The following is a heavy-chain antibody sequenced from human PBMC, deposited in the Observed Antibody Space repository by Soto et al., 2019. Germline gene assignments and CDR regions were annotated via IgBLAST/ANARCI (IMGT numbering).Heavy chain of an antibody. CDR1: GGSISSYY. J-gene: IGHJ6*02. D-gene: IGHD5-12*01. CDR2: IYYSGST. CDR3: ARVIGGYDYYYYYGMDV. Sequence: SETLSLTCTVSGGSISSYYWSWIRQPPGKGLEWIGYIYYSGSTNYNPSLKSRVTISVDTSKNQFPLKLSSVTAADTAVYYCARVIGGYDYYYYYGMDVWGQGTTVTVSS. V-gene: IGHV4-59*01.